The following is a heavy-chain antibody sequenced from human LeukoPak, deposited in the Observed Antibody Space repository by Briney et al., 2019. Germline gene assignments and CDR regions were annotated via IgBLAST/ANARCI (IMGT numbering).Heavy chain of an antibody. CDR1: GGSISSSNW. V-gene: IGHV4-4*01. CDR3: ARDRPLYGDYVIDAFDV. Sequence: SETLSLTCAVSGGSISSSNWWSWVRQPPGKGLEWIAEIYHSGATNYNSSRKSRVTISLDKSENQFYLKLRSVTAADAAMYSCARDRPLYGDYVIDAFDVWGQGTMVTVSS. J-gene: IGHJ3*01. CDR2: IYHSGAT. D-gene: IGHD4-17*01.